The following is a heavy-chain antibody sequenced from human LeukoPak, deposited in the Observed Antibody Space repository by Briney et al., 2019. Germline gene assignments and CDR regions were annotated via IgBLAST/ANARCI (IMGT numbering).Heavy chain of an antibody. CDR3: ARDKVTDYYYGMDV. D-gene: IGHD5-18*01. CDR2: ISYSGST. CDR1: GGSISSYY. J-gene: IGHJ6*02. Sequence: SETLSLTCAVSGGSISSYYWSWIRQPPGKGLEWIGHISYSGSTNYNPSLKSRVTISVDTSKNQFSLKLSSVTAADTAVYYCARDKVTDYYYGMDVWGQGTTVTVSS. V-gene: IGHV4-59*01.